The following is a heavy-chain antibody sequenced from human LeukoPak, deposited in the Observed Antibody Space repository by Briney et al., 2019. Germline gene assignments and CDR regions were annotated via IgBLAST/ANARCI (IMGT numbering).Heavy chain of an antibody. Sequence: GGSLRLSCAASGFTFGSYSMNWVRQAPGKGLEWVSSISSSSSYIYYADSVKGRFTISRDNAKNSLYLQMNSLRAEDTAVYYCEKWSRAPEDYSDPFDYWGQGTLVTVSS. J-gene: IGHJ4*02. CDR2: ISSSSSYI. CDR3: EKWSRAPEDYSDPFDY. D-gene: IGHD1-14*01. V-gene: IGHV3-21*04. CDR1: GFTFGSYS.